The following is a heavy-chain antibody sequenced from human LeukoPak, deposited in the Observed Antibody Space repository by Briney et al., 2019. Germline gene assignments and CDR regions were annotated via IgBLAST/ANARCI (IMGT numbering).Heavy chain of an antibody. CDR1: GFSFSSYG. CDR2: IWYDGSKK. Sequence: PGRSLRLSCAASGFSFSSYGMHWVRQAPGKGLEWVAVIWYDGSKKYYADSVKGRFIISRDNSRNTLYLQMNSLRVEDTTVYYCARDLSPIAVAGLLGYWGQGTLVTVSS. CDR3: ARDLSPIAVAGLLGY. J-gene: IGHJ4*02. D-gene: IGHD6-19*01. V-gene: IGHV3-33*01.